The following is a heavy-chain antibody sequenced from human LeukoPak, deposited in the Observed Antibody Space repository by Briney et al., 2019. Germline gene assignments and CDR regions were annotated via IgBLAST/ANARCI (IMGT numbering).Heavy chain of an antibody. CDR2: VYSTGHT. V-gene: IGHV4-59*08. J-gene: IGHJ4*01. CDR3: AKHRFGTPPFNY. CDR1: DDSISTYY. Sequence: SETLSLTCSVSDDSISTYYWSWLRQPQGKGPEWMGFVYSTGHTNYNPSLKSRVTMSLDTSKKQVSLELNSVTAADTAVYYCAKHRFGTPPFNYWGQGSLVTVAS. D-gene: IGHD3-16*01.